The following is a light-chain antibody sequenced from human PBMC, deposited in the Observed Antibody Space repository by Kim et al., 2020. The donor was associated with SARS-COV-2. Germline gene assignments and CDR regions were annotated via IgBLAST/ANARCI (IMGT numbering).Light chain of an antibody. Sequence: DIQMTQSPSSLAASVGDRVTITCRASHGINHYLAWFQQRPGKAPNSLVYGASNLQSGVPSRFSGSGSGTDFTLTITGLQPEDFATYYCQQYHTYPPSFGQGTRLEIK. J-gene: IGKJ5*01. CDR3: QQYHTYPPS. CDR1: HGINHY. V-gene: IGKV1-16*01. CDR2: GAS.